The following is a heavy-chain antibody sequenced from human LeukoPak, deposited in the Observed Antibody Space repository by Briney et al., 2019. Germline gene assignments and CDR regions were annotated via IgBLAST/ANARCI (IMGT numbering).Heavy chain of an antibody. D-gene: IGHD3-10*01. CDR3: AKDLGMVRGVIISD. CDR2: ISGSGGST. Sequence: PGGSLRLSCAASGFTFSSYAMSWVRQAPGKGLEWVPAISGSGGSTYYADSVKGRFTISRDNSKNTLYLQMNSLRAEDTAVYYCAKDLGMVRGVIISDWGQGTLVTVSS. V-gene: IGHV3-23*01. CDR1: GFTFSSYA. J-gene: IGHJ4*02.